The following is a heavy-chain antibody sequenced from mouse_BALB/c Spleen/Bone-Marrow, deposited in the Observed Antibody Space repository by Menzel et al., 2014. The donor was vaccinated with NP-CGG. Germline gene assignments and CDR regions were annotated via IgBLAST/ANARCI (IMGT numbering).Heavy chain of an antibody. CDR3: ARDYGNYVRFAY. V-gene: IGHV7-3*02. J-gene: IGHJ3*01. CDR2: IRNKANGYTT. D-gene: IGHD2-1*01. CDR1: GFTFTDYY. Sequence: EVKLQESGGGLVQPGGSLRLSCATSGFTFTDYYMSWVRQPPGKALEWLGFIRNKANGYTTEYSASVKGRFTISRGNSQSILYLQMNTLRAEDSATYYCARDYGNYVRFAYWGQGTLVTVSA.